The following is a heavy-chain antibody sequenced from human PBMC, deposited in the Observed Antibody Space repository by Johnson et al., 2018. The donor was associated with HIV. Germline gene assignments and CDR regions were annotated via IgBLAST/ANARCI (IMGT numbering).Heavy chain of an antibody. D-gene: IGHD4-11*01. J-gene: IGHJ3*02. CDR1: GFTFSSYA. V-gene: IGHV3-30*04. Sequence: VQLVESGGGVVQPGRSLRLSCAASGFTFSSYAMHWVRQAPGKGLEWVAVISYDGSNKYYADSVKGRFTISRDNSKNTRYLQMNSLSAEDTAVYYCASLTTDDAFDIWGQGTMVTVSS. CDR2: ISYDGSNK. CDR3: ASLTTDDAFDI.